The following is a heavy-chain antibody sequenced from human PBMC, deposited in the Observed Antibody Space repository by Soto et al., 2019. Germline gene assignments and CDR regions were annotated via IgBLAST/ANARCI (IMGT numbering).Heavy chain of an antibody. J-gene: IGHJ4*02. V-gene: IGHV1-69*02. CDR1: GGTFSSYT. Sequence: QVQLVQSGAEVKNPGSSVRVSCKASGGTFSSYTLNCVRQAPGQGLEWMGRIIPILSMSTYAQKFQGRVSIIADKSTTTAYMTLSSLRSDDTAIYYCARSYGSGSRPFDYWGQGTLVTVSS. CDR2: IIPILSMS. D-gene: IGHD3-10*01. CDR3: ARSYGSGSRPFDY.